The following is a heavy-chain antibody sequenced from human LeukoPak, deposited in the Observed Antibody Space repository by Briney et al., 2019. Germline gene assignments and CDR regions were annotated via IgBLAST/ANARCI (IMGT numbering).Heavy chain of an antibody. CDR3: AKANGITGTTYWYFDL. J-gene: IGHJ2*01. CDR2: INSDGSWT. D-gene: IGHD1-7*01. CDR1: GNYW. V-gene: IGHV3-74*01. Sequence: GGSLRLSCAASGNYWMHWVRQVPGKGLVWVSHINSDGSWTSYADSVKGRFTISRDNSKNTLYLQLNSLRTEDTAVYYCAKANGITGTTYWYFDLWGRGTLVTVSS.